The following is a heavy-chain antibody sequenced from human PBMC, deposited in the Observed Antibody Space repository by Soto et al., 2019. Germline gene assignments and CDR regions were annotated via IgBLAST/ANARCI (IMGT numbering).Heavy chain of an antibody. CDR3: ARLNSIAVAGLDY. J-gene: IGHJ4*02. Sequence: SETLSLTCTVSGGSISSSSYYWGWIRQPPGKGLEWIGSIYYSGSTYYNPSLKSRVTISVDTSKNQFSLKLSSVTAADTAVYYCARLNSIAVAGLDYWGQGXLVTVSS. V-gene: IGHV4-39*01. CDR1: GGSISSSSYY. D-gene: IGHD6-19*01. CDR2: IYYSGST.